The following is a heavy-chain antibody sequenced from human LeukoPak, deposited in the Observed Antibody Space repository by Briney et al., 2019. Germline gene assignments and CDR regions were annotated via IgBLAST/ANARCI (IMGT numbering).Heavy chain of an antibody. CDR3: ARGGIAAAGDFDY. Sequence: SGGSLRLSCAASGFTVSSNYMSWVRQAPGKGLEWVSVIYSGGSTYYADSVKGRFTISRDNSKNTLYLQMNSLRAEDTAVYYCARGGIAAAGDFDYWGQGTLVTVSS. CDR2: IYSGGST. CDR1: GFTVSSNY. J-gene: IGHJ4*02. D-gene: IGHD6-13*01. V-gene: IGHV3-53*01.